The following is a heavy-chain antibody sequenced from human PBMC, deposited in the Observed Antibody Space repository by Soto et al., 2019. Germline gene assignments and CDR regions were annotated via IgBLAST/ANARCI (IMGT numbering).Heavy chain of an antibody. CDR3: ARLSLIGHSHEEYYFDY. Sequence: SVKVSCKASGGTFSSYAISWVRQAPGQGLEWMGGIIPIFGTANYAQKFQGRVTITADESTSTAYMELSSLRSEDTAVYYCARLSLIGHSHEEYYFDYWGQGTLVTVSS. CDR2: IIPIFGTA. J-gene: IGHJ4*02. D-gene: IGHD3-10*01. V-gene: IGHV1-69*13. CDR1: GGTFSSYA.